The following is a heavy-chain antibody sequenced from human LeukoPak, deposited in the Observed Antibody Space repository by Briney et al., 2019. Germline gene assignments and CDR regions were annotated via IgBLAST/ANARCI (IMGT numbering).Heavy chain of an antibody. CDR3: AKSRGESRGASNY. V-gene: IGHV3-23*01. J-gene: IGHJ4*02. Sequence: GGSLRLSCAASGFTFSSYAMNWVRQAPGKGLEWVSFISGSGDTTYYADSVKGRFTISRDSSKNALYLQMNSLRAEDTTVYYCAKSRGESRGASNYWGQGTLVTVSS. CDR2: ISGSGDTT. CDR1: GFTFSSYA. D-gene: IGHD1-26*01.